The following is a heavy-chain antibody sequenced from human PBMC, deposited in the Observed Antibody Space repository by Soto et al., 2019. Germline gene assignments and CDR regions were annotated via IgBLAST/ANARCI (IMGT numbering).Heavy chain of an antibody. CDR3: TRHHSGSYSF. CDR2: IRSKANSYAT. V-gene: IGHV3-73*01. Sequence: SGGSLRLSCAASGFTFSGSAMHWVRQASGKGLEWVGRIRSKANSYATAYAASVKGRFTISRDDSKNTAYLQMNSLKTEDTAVYYCTRHHSGSYSFWGQGTLVTVSS. J-gene: IGHJ4*02. CDR1: GFTFSGSA. D-gene: IGHD1-26*01.